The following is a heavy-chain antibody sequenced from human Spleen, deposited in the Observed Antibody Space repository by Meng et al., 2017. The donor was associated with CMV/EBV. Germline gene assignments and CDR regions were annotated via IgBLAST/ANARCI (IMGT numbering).Heavy chain of an antibody. CDR3: ARSPIEFWSGLCWFDS. V-gene: IGHV4-34*01. Sequence: YGGSFRDFSWSLNRKPPGKGLEWIGEINQGGSTNYNPCIKSRVTISVETSKKQFSMRLSSVTAADTAVYDCARSPIEFWSGLCWFDSWGQGTLVTVSS. J-gene: IGHJ5*01. D-gene: IGHD3-3*01. CDR2: INQGGST. CDR1: GGSFRDFS.